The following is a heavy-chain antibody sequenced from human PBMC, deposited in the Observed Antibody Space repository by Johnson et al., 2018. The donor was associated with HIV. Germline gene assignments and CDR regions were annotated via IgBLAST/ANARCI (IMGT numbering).Heavy chain of an antibody. Sequence: VHLVESGGGVVQPGRSLRLSCAASGFIFSNYWMSWVRQAPGRGLEWLANIKEDGSEDYYVDSLKGRFTISRDNARTSLYLQMDSLRPGDSAVYYCARDGVYSSPHDAFDIWGQGTMVTVSS. CDR3: ARDGVYSSPHDAFDI. CDR2: IKEDGSED. J-gene: IGHJ3*02. V-gene: IGHV3-7*05. D-gene: IGHD6-13*01. CDR1: GFIFSNYW.